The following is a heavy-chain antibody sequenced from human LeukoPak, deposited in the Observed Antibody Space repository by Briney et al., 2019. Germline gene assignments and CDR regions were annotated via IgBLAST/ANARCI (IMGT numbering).Heavy chain of an antibody. Sequence: PGGSLRLSCAASGFTFSSYGMHWVRQAPGKGLEWVAFIRYDGSNKYYADSVKGRFTISRDNSKNTLYLQMNSLRDEDTAVYYCAKGGDRIVSADWFDLWGQGTLAIVSS. CDR2: IRYDGSNK. V-gene: IGHV3-30*02. J-gene: IGHJ5*02. CDR3: AKGGDRIVSADWFDL. CDR1: GFTFSSYG. D-gene: IGHD6-13*01.